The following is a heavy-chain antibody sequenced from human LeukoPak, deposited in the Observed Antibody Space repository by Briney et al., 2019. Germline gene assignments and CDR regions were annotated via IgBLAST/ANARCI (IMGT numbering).Heavy chain of an antibody. CDR3: ARGYSHLTS. V-gene: IGHV4-31*03. CDR1: GGSISCGGYY. J-gene: IGHJ4*02. D-gene: IGHD2-21*01. Sequence: TLETLSLTCSVSGGSISCGGYYWAWIRQHPGKGLEWIGYIYYSGSTYYNPSLKSRVTISVDTSKNQFSLKLSSVTAADTAVYYCARGYSHLTSWGQGTLVTVSS. CDR2: IYYSGST.